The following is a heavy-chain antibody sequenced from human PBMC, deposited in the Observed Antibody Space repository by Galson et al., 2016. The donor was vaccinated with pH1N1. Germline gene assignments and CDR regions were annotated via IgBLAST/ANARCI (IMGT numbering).Heavy chain of an antibody. V-gene: IGHV2-5*02. D-gene: IGHD4-17*01. J-gene: IGHJ4*02. CDR2: IYWDGNY. CDR3: AHSVGNSVTTLKPFDY. CDR1: GFSLSSREVG. Sequence: PALVKPTQTLTLTCSFSGFSLSSREVGVGWVRQSPGKAPQWLALIYWDGNYHYSPSLKTRLTITKDTTRNRVVLTMTNMAPVDTATYCCAHSVGNSVTTLKPFDYWGQGTLVTVSS.